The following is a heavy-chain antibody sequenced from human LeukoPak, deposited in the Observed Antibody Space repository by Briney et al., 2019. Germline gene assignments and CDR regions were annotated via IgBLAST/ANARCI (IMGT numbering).Heavy chain of an antibody. V-gene: IGHV4-39*07. CDR1: GGSISRSSYY. CDR2: IYYPGTT. D-gene: IGHD2-2*01. CDR3: ARNSIVVIAAAIFSDV. J-gene: IGHJ6*04. Sequence: SETLSLTCTVSGGSISRSSYYWGWIRQPPGKGLEWIGIIYYPGTTYSNPSLKSRVTISVDTSKSQFSLKLSSVTAADTAVYYCARNSIVVIAAAIFSDVWGKGTTVTVSS.